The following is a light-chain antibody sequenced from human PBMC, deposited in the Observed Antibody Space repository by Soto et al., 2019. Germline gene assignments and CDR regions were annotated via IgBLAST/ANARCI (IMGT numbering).Light chain of an antibody. Sequence: QSVLTQPPSMSGAPGQRVTISCTGTSANIWAGYDVHWYQQLPGMAPKLLMDGNNKRPSVVPDRFSGSKSGTSASLAITGLQAEDEADYYCQSYDSTLSGLYVLGTGTKLTVL. CDR2: GNN. V-gene: IGLV1-40*01. CDR3: QSYDSTLSGLYV. J-gene: IGLJ1*01. CDR1: SANIWAGYD.